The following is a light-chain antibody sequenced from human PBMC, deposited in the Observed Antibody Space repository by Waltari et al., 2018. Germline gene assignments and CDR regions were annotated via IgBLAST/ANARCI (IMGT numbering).Light chain of an antibody. CDR3: MQSLQALWT. CDR1: QSLLHSNGNNY. J-gene: IGKJ1*01. V-gene: IGKV2-28*01. CDR2: LGS. Sequence: DIVMTQFPVSLPVPPGEPASISCRSSQSLLHSNGNNYLAWYLQKPGQSPQLLIYLGSNRASGVPDRFSGSGSGTDFTLKISRVEAEDVGVYYCMQSLQALWTFGPGTKVEIK.